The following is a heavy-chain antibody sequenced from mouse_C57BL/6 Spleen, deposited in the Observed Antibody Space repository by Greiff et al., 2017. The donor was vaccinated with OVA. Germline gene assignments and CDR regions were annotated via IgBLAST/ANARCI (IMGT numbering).Heavy chain of an antibody. J-gene: IGHJ3*01. Sequence: EVQLVESGGGLVQPKGSLKLSCAASGFTFNTYAMHWVRQAPGKGLEWVARLRSKSSNYATYYADSVKDRFTISRDDSQSMLYLQMNNLKTEDTAMYYCVREGYSNYGCAYWGQGTLVTVSA. CDR1: GFTFNTYA. D-gene: IGHD2-5*01. CDR2: LRSKSSNYAT. CDR3: VREGYSNYGCAY. V-gene: IGHV10-3*01.